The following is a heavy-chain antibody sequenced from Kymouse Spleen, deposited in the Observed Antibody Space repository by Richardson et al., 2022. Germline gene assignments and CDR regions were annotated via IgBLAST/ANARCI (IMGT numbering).Heavy chain of an antibody. CDR3: ARGSSGWKNYYYYYGMDV. J-gene: IGHJ6*02. CDR1: GFTFSSYW. CDR2: INSDGSST. V-gene: IGHV3-74*01. Sequence: EVQLVESGGGLVQPGGSLRLSCAASGFTFSSYWMHWVRQAPGKGLVWVSRINSDGSSTSYADSVKGRFTISRDNAKNTLYLQMNSLRAEDTAVYYCARGSSGWKNYYYYYGMDVWGQGTTVTVSS. D-gene: IGHD6-19*01.